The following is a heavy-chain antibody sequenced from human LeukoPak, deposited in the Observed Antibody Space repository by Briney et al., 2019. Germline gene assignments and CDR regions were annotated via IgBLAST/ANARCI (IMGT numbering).Heavy chain of an antibody. CDR2: INHSGST. Sequence: SETLSLTCAVYGGSFSDYYWSWIRQPPGKGLEWIGEINHSGSTNYNPSLKSRVTISIDTSKNQFSLKLSSMTAADTALYYCAIRFGRLEAGGTPFDSWGQGTLVTVSS. CDR3: AIRFGRLEAGGTPFDS. CDR1: GGSFSDYY. V-gene: IGHV4-34*01. D-gene: IGHD6-13*01. J-gene: IGHJ4*02.